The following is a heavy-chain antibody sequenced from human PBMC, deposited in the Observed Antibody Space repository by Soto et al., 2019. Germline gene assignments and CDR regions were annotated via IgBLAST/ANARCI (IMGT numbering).Heavy chain of an antibody. CDR3: GKVVEAATRHTDSDL. J-gene: IGHJ5*02. CDR1: GGFINNSRSF. D-gene: IGHD2-15*01. Sequence: PSETLSLTCSVHGGFINNSRSFWGWIRQPPGKGLEFIGSIFSTGGAYFNPSLKSRATISLDKSRNQFSLTLTSVTASDTAVYHCGKVVEAATRHTDSDLLGQGTLVTVSS. CDR2: IFSTGGA. V-gene: IGHV4-39*01.